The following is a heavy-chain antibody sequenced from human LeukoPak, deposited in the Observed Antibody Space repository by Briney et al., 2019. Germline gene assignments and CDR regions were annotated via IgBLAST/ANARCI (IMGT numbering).Heavy chain of an antibody. J-gene: IGHJ4*02. CDR1: GFTFSSYS. D-gene: IGHD3-3*01. CDR2: ISSSSSYI. Sequence: GGSLRLSYAASGFTFSSYSMNWVRQAPGKGLEWVSSISSSSSYIYYTDSVKGRFTISRDNSKNTLYLQMNSLRAEDTAVYYCAKTMEHTCYDFWSGYSYYFDYWGQGTLVTVSS. V-gene: IGHV3-21*04. CDR3: AKTMEHTCYDFWSGYSYYFDY.